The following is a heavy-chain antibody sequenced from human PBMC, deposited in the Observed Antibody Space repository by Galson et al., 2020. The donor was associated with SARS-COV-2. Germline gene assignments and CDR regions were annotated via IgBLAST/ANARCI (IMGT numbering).Heavy chain of an antibody. Sequence: GGSLRLSCAASEFTFSNSWMHWVRQAPGKGLVWVSRINADGSNADYVDSVKGRFTISRDNAKNTLYLQMNSLRAEDTAVYYCAESPYGGYSSAWGQGTLVTVSS. J-gene: IGHJ5*02. CDR1: EFTFSNSW. D-gene: IGHD5-12*01. V-gene: IGHV3-74*01. CDR3: AESPYGGYSSA. CDR2: INADGSNA.